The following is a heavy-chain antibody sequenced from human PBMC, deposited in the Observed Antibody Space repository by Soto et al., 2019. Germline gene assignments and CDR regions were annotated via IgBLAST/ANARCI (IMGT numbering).Heavy chain of an antibody. J-gene: IGHJ4*02. D-gene: IGHD1-26*01. CDR2: IGPESGAT. CDR1: GYTFTGHY. CDR3: GRGRSGQIVVFF. Sequence: ASVKVSCKASGYTFTGHYIHWVRQAPEQGPEWMGEIGPESGATRYAQKFQGRVTMTRDTSITTVYMELKNLSPDDTAVYYCGRGRSGQIVVFFWGQGTPVTAPQ. V-gene: IGHV1-2*02.